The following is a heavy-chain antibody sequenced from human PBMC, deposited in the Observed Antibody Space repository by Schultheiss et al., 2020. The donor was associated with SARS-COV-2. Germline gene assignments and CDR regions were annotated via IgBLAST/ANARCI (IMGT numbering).Heavy chain of an antibody. CDR2: ISGSGGST. V-gene: IGHV3-23*01. CDR3: ARVVGSSWYSGQYYFDY. Sequence: GESLKISCAASGFTFSSYAMSWVRQAPGKGLEWVSAISGSGGSTYYADSVKGRFTISRDNSKNTLYLQMNSLRAEDTAVYYCARVVGSSWYSGQYYFDYWGQGTLVTVSS. CDR1: GFTFSSYA. J-gene: IGHJ4*02. D-gene: IGHD6-13*01.